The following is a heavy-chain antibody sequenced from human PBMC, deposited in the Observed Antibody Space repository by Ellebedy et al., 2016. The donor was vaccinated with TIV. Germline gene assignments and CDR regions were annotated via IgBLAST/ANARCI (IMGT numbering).Heavy chain of an antibody. V-gene: IGHV1-18*04. Sequence: AASVKVSCKASGYIFNTYAISWVRQAPGQGLEWMGWISSHNGDTNSAARFQGRVTMTTDTSAATAYMELTSLTSDDTAVYYYARDSANYDTLTGPYYYYGMDVWGQGTTVIVS. CDR3: ARDSANYDTLTGPYYYYGMDV. CDR2: ISSHNGDT. CDR1: GYIFNTYA. D-gene: IGHD3-9*01. J-gene: IGHJ6*02.